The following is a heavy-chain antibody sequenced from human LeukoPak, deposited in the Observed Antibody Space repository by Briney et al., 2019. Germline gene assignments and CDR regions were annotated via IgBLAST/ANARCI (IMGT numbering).Heavy chain of an antibody. Sequence: GGSLRLSCTASGLTLSNYWMIWVRQAPGKGLQWVAKIKQDGSEKYYVDSVKGRFSISRDNAENSLYLQMNSLRVEDTAVYYCAARSSGNPYFWGQGTLVTVSS. V-gene: IGHV3-7*03. CDR1: GLTLSNYW. D-gene: IGHD1-26*01. CDR2: IKQDGSEK. J-gene: IGHJ4*02. CDR3: AARSSGNPYF.